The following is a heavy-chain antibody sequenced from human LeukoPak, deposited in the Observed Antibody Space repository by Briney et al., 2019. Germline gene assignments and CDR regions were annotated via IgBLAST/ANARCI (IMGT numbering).Heavy chain of an antibody. D-gene: IGHD3-22*01. CDR3: ASINPNENDSSVYYL. Sequence: SVKVSCKASGGTFSSYAISWVRQAPGQGLEWMGRIISSLGIANYAQKFQGRVTITADKSTSTAYMELSSLRSEDTAVYYCASINPNENDSSVYYLWGQGTLVTVSS. CDR2: IISSLGIA. V-gene: IGHV1-69*04. J-gene: IGHJ5*02. CDR1: GGTFSSYA.